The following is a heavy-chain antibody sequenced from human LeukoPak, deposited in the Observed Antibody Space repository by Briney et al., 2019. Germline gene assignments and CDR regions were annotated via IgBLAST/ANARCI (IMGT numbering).Heavy chain of an antibody. CDR2: IYTSGST. CDR1: GDSISSTSYY. J-gene: IGHJ4*02. V-gene: IGHV4-39*01. D-gene: IGHD6-13*01. Sequence: SETLSLTCTVSGDSISSTSYYWGWIRQPPGKGLEWIGRIYTSGSTNYNPSLKSRVTISLDTSKNQFSLKLSSVTAADTAVYYCARGYVFVLAVAGYYFDYWGQGTLVTVSS. CDR3: ARGYVFVLAVAGYYFDY.